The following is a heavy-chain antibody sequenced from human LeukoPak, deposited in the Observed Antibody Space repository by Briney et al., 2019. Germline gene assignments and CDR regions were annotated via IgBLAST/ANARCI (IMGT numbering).Heavy chain of an antibody. D-gene: IGHD2-21*01. Sequence: ASVKVSCKASGYTFTSYYMHWVRQAPGQGLEWMGIINPSGGSTSYAQKFQGRVTMTRDTSTSTVYMELSSLRFEDTAVYYCARDDGNPAYCGGDCYSGWFDPWGQGTLVTVSS. CDR3: ARDDGNPAYCGGDCYSGWFDP. CDR1: GYTFTSYY. V-gene: IGHV1-46*01. J-gene: IGHJ5*02. CDR2: INPSGGST.